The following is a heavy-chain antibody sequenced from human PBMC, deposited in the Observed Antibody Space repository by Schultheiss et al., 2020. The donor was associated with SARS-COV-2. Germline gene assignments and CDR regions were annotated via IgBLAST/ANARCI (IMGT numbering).Heavy chain of an antibody. CDR2: IYYSGST. J-gene: IGHJ6*02. D-gene: IGHD6-6*01. CDR3: ARCASSSSGYNFAMDV. Sequence: SQTLSLTCTVSGGSISSYYWSWIRQPAGKGLEWIGYIYYSGSTKYNPSLESRVTISVDTSKMQYFLNLNSVTAADTAVYYCARCASSSSGYNFAMDVWGQGTTVTVSS. CDR1: GGSISSYY. V-gene: IGHV4-59*12.